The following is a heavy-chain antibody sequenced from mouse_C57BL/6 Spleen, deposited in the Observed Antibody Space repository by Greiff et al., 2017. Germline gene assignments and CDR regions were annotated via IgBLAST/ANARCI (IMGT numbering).Heavy chain of an antibody. Sequence: QVQLQQPGAELVKPGASVKLSCKASGYTFTSYWMHWVKQRPGQGLEWIGMIHPNSGSTNYNEKFKSKATLTVAKSSSTAYMQLSSLTSEDSAVDYCARGDELTTVVAGGSDFDYWGQGTTLTVSS. J-gene: IGHJ2*01. D-gene: IGHD1-1*01. CDR2: IHPNSGST. V-gene: IGHV1-64*01. CDR1: GYTFTSYW. CDR3: ARGDELTTVVAGGSDFDY.